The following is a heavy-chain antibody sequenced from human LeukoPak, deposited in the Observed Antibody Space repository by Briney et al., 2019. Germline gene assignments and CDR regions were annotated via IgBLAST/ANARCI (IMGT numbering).Heavy chain of an antibody. CDR2: ISWDGTP. CDR1: GFTFEDYT. Sequence: GGSLGLSCSASGFTFEDYTMHWVRQVPGKTLEWVSLISWDGTPYYSDSVKGRFTISRDNSKDSLYLQMDTLRSEDTAFYYCVKDLSYESSGSFFDYWGQGTLVTVS. CDR3: VKDLSYESSGSFFDY. D-gene: IGHD3-22*01. J-gene: IGHJ4*02. V-gene: IGHV3-43*01.